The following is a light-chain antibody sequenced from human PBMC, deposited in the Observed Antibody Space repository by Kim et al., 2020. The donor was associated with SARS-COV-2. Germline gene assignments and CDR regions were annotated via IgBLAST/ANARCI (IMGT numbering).Light chain of an antibody. Sequence: SASVGARVTITCLTSQRIGNCLNWFQQKPGRAPKLLFSGASSLQIGVPSRFSGSGSGTDFTLTINSLQPEDFTTYYCQQSYSTPNTFGQGTKLEI. J-gene: IGKJ2*01. CDR1: QRIGNC. CDR2: GAS. V-gene: IGKV1-39*01. CDR3: QQSYSTPNT.